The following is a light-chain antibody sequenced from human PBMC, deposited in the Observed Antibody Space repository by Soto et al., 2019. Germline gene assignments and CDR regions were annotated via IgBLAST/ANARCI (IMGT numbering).Light chain of an antibody. CDR3: QQYFTTPWT. CDR1: QSVLYTANNKNY. J-gene: IGKJ1*01. Sequence: DIVMTQSPDSLAVSLGERATIHCKSSQSVLYTANNKNYLAWYQQKPGQPPKLLIYWTSTRESGVPDRFNGGGSGTDLTLTIGSLQPEDVALYYCQQYFTTPWTFGHGTRVEIK. CDR2: WTS. V-gene: IGKV4-1*01.